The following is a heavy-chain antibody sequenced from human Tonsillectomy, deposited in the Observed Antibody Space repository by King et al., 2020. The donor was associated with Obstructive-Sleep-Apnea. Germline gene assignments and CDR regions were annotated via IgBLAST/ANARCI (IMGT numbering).Heavy chain of an antibody. V-gene: IGHV3-23*04. J-gene: IGHJ4*02. CDR2: ISSGGRT. CDR1: GFTFSNYA. Sequence: QLVQSGGGLVQPGGSLRLSCAASGFTFSNYAMGWVRQAPGKGLEWVSAISSGGRTFYADSVKGRFTISRDDSQSMLFLQLNSLTAEDTALFFCAKERAVSGWGLDFWGQGALVTVSS. CDR3: AKERAVSGWGLDF. D-gene: IGHD6-19*01.